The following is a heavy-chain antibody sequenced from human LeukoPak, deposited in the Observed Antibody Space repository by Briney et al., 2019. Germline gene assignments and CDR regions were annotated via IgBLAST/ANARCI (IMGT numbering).Heavy chain of an antibody. CDR3: ARYYDFWSGDAFDI. J-gene: IGHJ3*02. V-gene: IGHV1-18*01. CDR1: GYTFTSYG. CDR2: ISAYNGNT. Sequence: ASVKVSCKASGYTFTSYGISWVRQAPGQGLEWMGWISAYNGNTNYAQKLQGRVTMTTDTSTSTAYMELSSLRSEDTAVYYCARYYDFWSGDAFDIWGQGTMVTVSS. D-gene: IGHD3-3*01.